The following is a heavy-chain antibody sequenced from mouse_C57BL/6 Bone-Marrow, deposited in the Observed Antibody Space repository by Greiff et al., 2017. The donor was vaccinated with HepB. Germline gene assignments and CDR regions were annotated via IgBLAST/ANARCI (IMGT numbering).Heavy chain of an antibody. D-gene: IGHD1-1*01. V-gene: IGHV5-6*01. J-gene: IGHJ2*01. CDR3: ARHAVEDYFDY. CDR2: ISSGGSYT. CDR1: GFTFSSYG. Sequence: EVQGVESGGDLVKPGGSLKLSCAASGFTFSSYGMSWVRQTPDKRLEWVATISSGGSYTYYPDSVKGRFTISRDNAKNTLYLQMSSLKSEDTAMYYCARHAVEDYFDYWGQGTTLTVSS.